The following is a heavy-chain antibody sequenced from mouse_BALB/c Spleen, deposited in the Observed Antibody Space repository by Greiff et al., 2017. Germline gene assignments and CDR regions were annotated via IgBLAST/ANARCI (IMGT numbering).Heavy chain of an antibody. Sequence: VKLVESGPGLVAPSQSLSITCTVSGFSLTSYDISWIRQPPGKGLEWLGVIWTGGGTNYNSAFMSRLSISKDNSKSQVFLKMNSLQTDDTAIYYCVRVDGYPAWFAYWGQGTLVTVSA. V-gene: IGHV2-9-2*01. CDR2: IWTGGGT. CDR1: GFSLTSYD. D-gene: IGHD2-3*01. CDR3: VRVDGYPAWFAY. J-gene: IGHJ3*01.